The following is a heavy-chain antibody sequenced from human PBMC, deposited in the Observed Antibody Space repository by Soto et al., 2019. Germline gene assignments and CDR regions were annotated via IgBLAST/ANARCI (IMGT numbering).Heavy chain of an antibody. D-gene: IGHD1-1*01. CDR2: ISAHNGNT. J-gene: IGHJ4*02. CDR1: DYTFTSYG. CDR3: ARGRYGDY. Sequence: QVHLVQSGAEVKKPGASVKVSCKASDYTFTSYGITWVRQAPGQGLEWMGWISAHNGNTDYAQTLQGRVIVTRDTSRSTAYMELRRLRSDDTAVYYCARGRYGDYWGQGALVTVSS. V-gene: IGHV1-18*01.